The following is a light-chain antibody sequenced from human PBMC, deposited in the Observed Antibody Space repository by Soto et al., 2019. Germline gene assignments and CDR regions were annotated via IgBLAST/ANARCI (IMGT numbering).Light chain of an antibody. CDR1: TSNIGGNY. CDR2: SNN. V-gene: IGLV1-44*01. J-gene: IGLJ2*01. Sequence: QSVLTQPPSASGTPGQRVTISCSVSTSNIGGNYVYWYQQLPGTAPKLLIYSNNQRPSGVPDRFSASKSGTSASLVISGLQSEDEADYYCATWDDSLNGVVFGGGTKLTV. CDR3: ATWDDSLNGVV.